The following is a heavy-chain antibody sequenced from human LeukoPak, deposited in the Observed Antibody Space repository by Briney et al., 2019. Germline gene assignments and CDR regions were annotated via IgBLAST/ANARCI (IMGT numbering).Heavy chain of an antibody. CDR2: MNPNSGNT. CDR1: AYNFASYD. CDR3: ARGHTTVATPGDMDV. V-gene: IGHV1-8*03. D-gene: IGHD4-23*01. J-gene: IGHJ6*03. Sequence: ASVKVCYKSSAYNFASYDINWVRQATGQGLEWIGWMNPNSGNTGYAQKFQGRVTITRNTSISTAYMELSSLRSEDTAVYYCARGHTTVATPGDMDVWGKGTTVTVSS.